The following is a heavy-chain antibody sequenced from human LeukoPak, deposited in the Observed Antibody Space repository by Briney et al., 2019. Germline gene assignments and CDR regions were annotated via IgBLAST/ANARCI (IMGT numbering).Heavy chain of an antibody. Sequence: GSLRLSCAASGFTFSSYSMNWVRQAPGKGLEWVSSISSSSSYIYYADSVKGRFTISRDNAKNSLYLQMNSLRAEDTAVYYCASDGSGSRAFDYWGQGTLVTVSS. D-gene: IGHD3-10*01. CDR3: ASDGSGSRAFDY. V-gene: IGHV3-21*01. J-gene: IGHJ4*02. CDR1: GFTFSSYS. CDR2: ISSSSSYI.